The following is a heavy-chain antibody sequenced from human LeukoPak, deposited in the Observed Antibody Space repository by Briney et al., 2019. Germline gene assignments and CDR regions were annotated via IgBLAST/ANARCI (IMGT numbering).Heavy chain of an antibody. CDR3: AREKRSGVDAFDI. J-gene: IGHJ3*02. Sequence: GGSLRLSCAASGFTVSSNYMSWVRQAPGKGLEWVSVIYSGGSTYYADSVKGRFTISRDNSKNTPYLQMNSLRAEDTAVYYCAREKRSGVDAFDIWGQGTMVTVSS. D-gene: IGHD3-10*01. CDR2: IYSGGST. CDR1: GFTVSSNY. V-gene: IGHV3-53*01.